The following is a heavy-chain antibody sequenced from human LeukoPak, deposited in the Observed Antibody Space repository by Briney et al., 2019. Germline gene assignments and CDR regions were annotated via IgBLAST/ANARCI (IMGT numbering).Heavy chain of an antibody. D-gene: IGHD1-1*01. V-gene: IGHV3-48*04. CDR3: AREPPNDGSFDY. Sequence: GGSLRLSCAASGFTFSSYSMNWVRQAPGKGLEWVSYISTSTSTIYYGDSVTGRFTISRDNSKNSLYLQMNSLRAEDTAVYYCAREPPNDGSFDYWGQGTLVTVSS. J-gene: IGHJ4*02. CDR2: ISTSTSTI. CDR1: GFTFSSYS.